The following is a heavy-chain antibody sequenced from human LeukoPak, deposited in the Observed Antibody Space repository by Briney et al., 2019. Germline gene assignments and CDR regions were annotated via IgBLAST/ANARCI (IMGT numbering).Heavy chain of an antibody. CDR3: ARNTWFGEGIDAFDI. CDR1: GFTFSGYT. D-gene: IGHD3-10*01. CDR2: ISSRSSYI. Sequence: GGSLRLSCAASGFTFSGYTMKWVRQAPGKGLEWVSSISSRSSYIYYADSVKGRFTISRDNAESSLYLQMNSLRAEDTAVYYCARNTWFGEGIDAFDIWGQGTMVTVSS. V-gene: IGHV3-21*01. J-gene: IGHJ3*02.